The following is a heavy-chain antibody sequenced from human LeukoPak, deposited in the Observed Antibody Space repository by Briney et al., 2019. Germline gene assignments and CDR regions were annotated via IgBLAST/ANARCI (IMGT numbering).Heavy chain of an antibody. CDR3: AKDPDYDFWSGYYMPGAFDI. D-gene: IGHD3-3*01. J-gene: IGHJ3*02. Sequence: PGGSLRLSCAASGFTFSSYAMSWVRQAPGKGLEWVSAISGSGGSTYYADPVKGRFTISRDNSKNTLYLQMNSLRAEDTAVYYCAKDPDYDFWSGYYMPGAFDIWGQGTMVTVSS. V-gene: IGHV3-23*01. CDR2: ISGSGGST. CDR1: GFTFSSYA.